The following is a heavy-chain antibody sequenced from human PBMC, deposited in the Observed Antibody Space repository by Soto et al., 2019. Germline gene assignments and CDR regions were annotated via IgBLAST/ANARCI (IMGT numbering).Heavy chain of an antibody. V-gene: IGHV4-34*01. CDR3: ARGGNIVMMLAAPFDF. J-gene: IGHJ4*02. CDR1: GGSLIDYY. D-gene: IGHD2-15*01. CDR2: IKHRGTI. Sequence: QVQLDQWGAGLLKPSETLSLTCGVSGGSLIDYYWSWIRQTPGKGLEWIGEIKHRGTINYNPSLRSRVTMSRDTSKNQFSLRLDSVSAADTAIYYCARGGNIVMMLAAPFDFWGQGTLVTVSS.